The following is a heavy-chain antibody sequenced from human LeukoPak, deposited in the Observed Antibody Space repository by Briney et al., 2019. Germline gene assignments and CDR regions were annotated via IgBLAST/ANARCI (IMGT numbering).Heavy chain of an antibody. CDR2: IYSGGST. Sequence: GGSLRLSCVASGFTVSSNYMSWVRQAPGKGLEWVSVIYSGGSTYYADSVKGRFTISRDNSKNTLYLQMNSLRAEDTAVYYCTTTWGYGSGPYYYPKAVLWGQGTLVTVSS. CDR1: GFTVSSNY. V-gene: IGHV3-66*01. D-gene: IGHD3-22*01. J-gene: IGHJ4*02. CDR3: TTTWGYGSGPYYYPKAVL.